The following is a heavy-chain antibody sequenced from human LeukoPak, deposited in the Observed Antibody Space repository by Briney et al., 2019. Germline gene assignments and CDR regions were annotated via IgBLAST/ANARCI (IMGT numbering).Heavy chain of an antibody. CDR1: GGSVSGYY. CDR3: ARGSIAAAGSDNFDY. D-gene: IGHD6-13*01. V-gene: IGHV4-59*02. CDR2: IYYSGTT. Sequence: PSETLSLTCTVSGGSVSGYYWSWIRQPPGKGLEWIGFIYYSGTTSYNPSLKSRVTISVDTSKDQFSLRLSSVSAADTAVYYCARGSIAAAGSDNFDYWGQGTLVTVSS. J-gene: IGHJ4*02.